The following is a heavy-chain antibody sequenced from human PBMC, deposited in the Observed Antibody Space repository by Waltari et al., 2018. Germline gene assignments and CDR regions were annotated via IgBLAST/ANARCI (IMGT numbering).Heavy chain of an antibody. V-gene: IGHV3-30*14. D-gene: IGHD4-17*01. CDR1: GFTFSGHA. CDR3: ARVYGTNALDY. J-gene: IGHJ4*02. Sequence: VQLVESGGGLVQPGGSLRLSCAASGFTFSGHAMHWVRLTPGKGREWVAVIWFYGSAKYYADSLKDRFTISRDNSQNMLYLQMNNLKFEDTAIYYCARVYGTNALDYWGQGVLVTVSS. CDR2: IWFYGSAK.